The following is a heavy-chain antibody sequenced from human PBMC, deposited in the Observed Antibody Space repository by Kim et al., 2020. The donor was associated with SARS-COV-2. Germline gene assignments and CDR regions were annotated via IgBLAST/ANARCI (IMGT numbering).Heavy chain of an antibody. CDR1: GFTFSDYY. CDR2: ISSSGSTI. J-gene: IGHJ5*02. CDR3: AGDKAASGSLLRFGFDP. D-gene: IGHD1-26*01. V-gene: IGHV3-11*01. Sequence: GGSLRLSCAASGFTFSDYYMSWIRQAPGKGLEWVSYISSSGSTIYYADSVKGRFTISRDNAKNSLYLQMNSLRAEDTAVYYCAGDKAASGSLLRFGFDPWGQGTLVTVSS.